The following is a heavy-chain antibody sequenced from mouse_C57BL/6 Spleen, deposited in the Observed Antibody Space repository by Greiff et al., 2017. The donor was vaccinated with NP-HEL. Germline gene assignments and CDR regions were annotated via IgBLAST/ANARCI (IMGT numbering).Heavy chain of an antibody. D-gene: IGHD1-1*01. CDR1: GYTFTDYN. J-gene: IGHJ2*01. CDR3: ARKGGRSYYGSSSHYFDY. V-gene: IGHV1-18*01. CDR2: INPNNGGT. Sequence: EVQLQQSGPELVKPGASVKIPCKASGYTFTDYNMDWVKQSHGKSLEWIGDINPNNGGTIYNQKFKGKATLTVDKSSSTAYMELLSLTSEDTSVYYCARKGGRSYYGSSSHYFDYWGQGTTLTVSS.